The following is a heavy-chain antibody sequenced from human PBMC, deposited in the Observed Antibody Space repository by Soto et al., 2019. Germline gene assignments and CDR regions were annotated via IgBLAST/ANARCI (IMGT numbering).Heavy chain of an antibody. Sequence: GGSLRLSCAGSGFTFSRYWMHWVRQAPGKGLVWVSRINSDGSSTSYADSVRGRFTISRDNAKKTLYLQMNSLRAEDTAVYYCAREEYYFYYMDVGGKGTTVTVSS. CDR2: INSDGSST. CDR3: AREEYYFYYMDV. J-gene: IGHJ6*03. CDR1: GFTFSRYW. V-gene: IGHV3-74*01.